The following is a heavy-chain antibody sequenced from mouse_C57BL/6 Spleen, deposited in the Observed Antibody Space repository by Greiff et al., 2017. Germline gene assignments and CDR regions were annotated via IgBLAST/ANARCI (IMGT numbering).Heavy chain of an antibody. V-gene: IGHV1-15*01. CDR2: IDPETGGT. D-gene: IGHD2-5*01. J-gene: IGHJ4*01. CDR1: GYTFTDYE. CDR3: LYYSNFYYAMDY. Sequence: VQLQQSGAELVRPGASVTLSCKASGYTFTDYEMHWVKQTPVHGLEWIGAIDPETGGTAYNQKFKGKAILTADKSSSTAYMELRSLTSEDSAVYYCLYYSNFYYAMDYWGQGTSVTVSS.